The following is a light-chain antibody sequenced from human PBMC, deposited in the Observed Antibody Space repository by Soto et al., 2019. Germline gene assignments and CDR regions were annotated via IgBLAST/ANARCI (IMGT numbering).Light chain of an antibody. Sequence: EIVLTQSPATLSLSPGERATLSCRASQSVSSYLAWYQQKPGQAPRLLIYYASNRATGITARFSGSGSGTNFSLTIISIEHEDFAVYYCQQRSNWPPFTFGPGTKVDIK. CDR2: YAS. J-gene: IGKJ3*01. CDR3: QQRSNWPPFT. V-gene: IGKV3-11*01. CDR1: QSVSSY.